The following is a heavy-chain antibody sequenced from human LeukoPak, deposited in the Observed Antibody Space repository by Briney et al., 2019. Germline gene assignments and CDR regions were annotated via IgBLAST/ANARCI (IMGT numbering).Heavy chain of an antibody. J-gene: IGHJ6*03. Sequence: PSETLSLTCTVSGDSITSGSYYWSWIRQPAGKGLEWIGRIFISGGTNYNPSPRSRVTMSLDTSKNQFSLKLYSVTAADTAVYYCARGGSTLHSAGGHDIEFYYYYYMDVWGKGTTVTISS. CDR1: GDSITSGSYY. D-gene: IGHD3-9*01. CDR2: IFISGGT. V-gene: IGHV4-61*02. CDR3: ARGGSTLHSAGGHDIEFYYYYYMDV.